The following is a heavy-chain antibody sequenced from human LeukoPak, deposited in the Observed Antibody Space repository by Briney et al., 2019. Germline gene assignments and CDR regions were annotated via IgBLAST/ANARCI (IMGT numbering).Heavy chain of an antibody. J-gene: IGHJ6*02. CDR1: GFTFSSYG. CDR2: ISYDGSNK. CDR3: AREGIDYGDYPTYYYGMDV. D-gene: IGHD4-17*01. V-gene: IGHV3-30*03. Sequence: GGSLRLSCAASGFTFSSYGMHWVRQAPGKGLEWVAVISYDGSNKYYADSVKGRFTISRDNSKNTLYLQMNSLRAEDTAVYYCAREGIDYGDYPTYYYGMDVWGQGTTVTVSS.